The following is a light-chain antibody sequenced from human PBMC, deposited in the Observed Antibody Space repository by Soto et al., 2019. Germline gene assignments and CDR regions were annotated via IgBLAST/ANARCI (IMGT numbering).Light chain of an antibody. J-gene: IGKJ1*01. CDR1: QNIGIR. V-gene: IGKV1-5*01. Sequence: LSAFVGDRITITCRASQNIGIRLAWYQQKPGKAPKVLIYDASTLESGVPLRFSGSGSGTDFIFTISSLQPDDFATYYCQHYGGLWTFGLGTKVDIK. CDR3: QHYGGLWT. CDR2: DAS.